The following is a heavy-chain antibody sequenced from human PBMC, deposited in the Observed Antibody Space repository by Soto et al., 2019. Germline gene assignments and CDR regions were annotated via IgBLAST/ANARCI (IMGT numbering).Heavy chain of an antibody. D-gene: IGHD1-1*01. Sequence: QVQVVQSGAEVKKPGASVTVSCKASGYTFTDYYIHWVRQAPGQGLEWMGWINPNTGATNYAQKFQGRVTMTRDTSISTAFLELTRLKSDDTAVFYYARDSGYNNTKFYYYYAMDVWGQGTTVTVSS. CDR3: ARDSGYNNTKFYYYYAMDV. CDR1: GYTFTDYY. J-gene: IGHJ6*02. V-gene: IGHV1-2*02. CDR2: INPNTGAT.